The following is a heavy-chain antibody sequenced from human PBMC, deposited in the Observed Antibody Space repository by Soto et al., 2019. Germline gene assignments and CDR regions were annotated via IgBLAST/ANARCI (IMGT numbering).Heavy chain of an antibody. CDR2: ISYDGSNK. CDR1: GFTFSSYA. V-gene: IGHV3-30-3*01. CDR3: AREPRLSYFDY. J-gene: IGHJ4*02. D-gene: IGHD6-19*01. Sequence: QVQLVESGGGVVQPGRSLRLSCAASGFTFSSYAMHWVRQAPGKGLEWVAVISYDGSNKYYADSVKGRFTISGDNSKNTLYLQMNSLRAEDTAVYYCAREPRLSYFDYWGQGTLVTVSS.